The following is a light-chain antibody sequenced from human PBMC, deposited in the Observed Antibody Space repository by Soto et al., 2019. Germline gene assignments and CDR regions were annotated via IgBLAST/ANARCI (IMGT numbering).Light chain of an antibody. J-gene: IGLJ1*01. V-gene: IGLV1-40*01. CDR2: RNH. CDR3: SSYAGSDNPYV. CDR1: RSNIGAGYD. Sequence: QSVLTQPPSVSGAPGQRVTISCTGTRSNIGAGYDVHWYQQIPGTAPKLLIYRNHDRPSGVPDRFSGSKSGTSASLTITGLQAEDEADYYCSSYAGSDNPYVFGTGTKLTVL.